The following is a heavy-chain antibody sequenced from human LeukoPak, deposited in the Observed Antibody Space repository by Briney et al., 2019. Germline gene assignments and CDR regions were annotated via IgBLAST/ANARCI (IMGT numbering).Heavy chain of an antibody. CDR2: IYTSGST. V-gene: IGHV4-4*07. CDR3: ERARYSGYDSVDY. Sequence: SETLSLTCTVYGGSFSGYYWSWIRQPAGKGLEWIGRIYTSGSTNYNPSLKSRVTMSVDTSKNQFSLKLSSVTAADTAVYYCERARYSGYDSVDYWGQRTLVTVSS. D-gene: IGHD5-12*01. CDR1: GGSFSGYY. J-gene: IGHJ4*02.